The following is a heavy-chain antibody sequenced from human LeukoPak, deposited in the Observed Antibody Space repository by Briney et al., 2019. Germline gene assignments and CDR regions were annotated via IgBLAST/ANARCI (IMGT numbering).Heavy chain of an antibody. V-gene: IGHV1-69*02. J-gene: IGHJ4*02. CDR2: IIPILGIA. CDR1: GYTFTGYY. D-gene: IGHD6-6*01. CDR3: AGIAAHSFDY. Sequence: SVKVSCKASGYTFTGYYMHWVRQAPGQGLEWMGRIIPILGIANYAQKFQGRVTITADKSTSTAYMELSSLRSEDTAVYYCAGIAAHSFDYWGQGTLVTVSS.